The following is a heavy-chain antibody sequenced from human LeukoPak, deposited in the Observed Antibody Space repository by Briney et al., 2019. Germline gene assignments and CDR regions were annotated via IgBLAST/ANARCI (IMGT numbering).Heavy chain of an antibody. CDR3: ARGGGYDFWSGYFAQDYFDY. CDR2: IYYSGST. Sequence: SETLSLTCTVSGASISSYYWSWIRQPPGKGLEWIGYIYYSGSTNYNPSLKSRVTISVDTSKNQFSLKLSSVTAADTAVYYCARGGGYDFWSGYFAQDYFDYWGQGTLVTVSS. D-gene: IGHD3-3*01. J-gene: IGHJ4*02. V-gene: IGHV4-59*01. CDR1: GASISSYY.